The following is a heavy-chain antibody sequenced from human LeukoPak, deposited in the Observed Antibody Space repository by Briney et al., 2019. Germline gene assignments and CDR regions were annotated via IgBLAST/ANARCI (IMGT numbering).Heavy chain of an antibody. D-gene: IGHD3-10*01. J-gene: IGHJ4*02. CDR1: GGSFSGYY. CDR3: ARVRGVPTYFDY. V-gene: IGHV4-34*01. CDR2: INHSGST. Sequence: PSETLSLTCAVYGGSFSGYYWSWIRQPPGKGLEWIGEINHSGSTNYNPSLKSRVTISVDTSKNQFSLKLSSVTAADTAVYYCARVRGVPTYFDYGGQGTLVTVSS.